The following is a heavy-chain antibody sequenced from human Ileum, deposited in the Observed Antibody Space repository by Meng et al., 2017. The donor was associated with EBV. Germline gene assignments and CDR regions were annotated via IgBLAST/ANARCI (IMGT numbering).Heavy chain of an antibody. Sequence: QITLKESGPTLVKPXXXXTLXXTXXGFSLSTSAVGVGWIRQPPGKALEWLALIYWDDDKRYSPSLKSRLTITKDTSTNQVVLTMTNMDPVDTATYYCAYKGYYGSGSYYNYFYWGQGTLVTVSS. D-gene: IGHD3-10*01. V-gene: IGHV2-5*02. CDR1: GFSLSTSAVG. CDR3: AYKGYYGSGSYYNYFY. J-gene: IGHJ4*02. CDR2: IYWDDDK.